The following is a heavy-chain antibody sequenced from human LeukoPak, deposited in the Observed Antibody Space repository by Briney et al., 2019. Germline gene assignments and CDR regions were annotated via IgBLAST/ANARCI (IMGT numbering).Heavy chain of an antibody. CDR3: ARLYGGYGDYYFDY. D-gene: IGHD4-17*01. V-gene: IGHV3-74*01. Sequence: GGSLRLSCAASGFTFSSYWMHWVRQAPGKGLVWVSRINSDGSSTTYADSVKGRFTISRDNAKNTLYLQMNSLRAEDTAVYYCARLYGGYGDYYFDYWGQGTLVTVSS. J-gene: IGHJ4*02. CDR2: INSDGSST. CDR1: GFTFSSYW.